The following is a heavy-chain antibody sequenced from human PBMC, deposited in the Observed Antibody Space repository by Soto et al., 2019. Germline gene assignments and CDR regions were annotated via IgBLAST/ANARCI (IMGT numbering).Heavy chain of an antibody. D-gene: IGHD3-3*01. CDR3: AHSRFLEWLPSSAFDY. V-gene: IGHV1-69*01. CDR1: GGTFGSYA. Sequence: QVQLVQSGAEVKKPGSSVKVSCKASGGTFGSYAISWVRQAPGQGLEWMGGIIPIFGTANYAQKFQGSVTITADESTSTAYMELSSLRSEDTAVYYCAHSRFLEWLPSSAFDYWGQGTLVTVSS. J-gene: IGHJ4*02. CDR2: IIPIFGTA.